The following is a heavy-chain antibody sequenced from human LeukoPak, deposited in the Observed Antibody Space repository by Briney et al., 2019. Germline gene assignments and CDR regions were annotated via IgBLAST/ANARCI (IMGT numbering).Heavy chain of an antibody. J-gene: IGHJ4*02. Sequence: GGSLRLSCAAPGFTFSTYGMSWVRQAPGKGLEWVSAVSGTGTTYYADSVRGRFIISRDNSKNTLYLQMNSLRAEDTAAYYCAKMQGYFDYWGQGTLVTVSS. CDR2: VSGTGTT. CDR1: GFTFSTYG. CDR3: AKMQGYFDY. V-gene: IGHV3-23*01.